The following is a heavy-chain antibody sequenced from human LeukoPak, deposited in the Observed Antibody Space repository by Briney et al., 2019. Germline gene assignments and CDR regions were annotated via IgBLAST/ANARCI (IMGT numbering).Heavy chain of an antibody. CDR3: ARIVRDTVVRGVDGWFDP. V-gene: IGHV1-18*01. D-gene: IGHD3-10*01. CDR1: GYTFTSYG. Sequence: ASVKVSCKASGYTFTSYGISWVRQAPGQGLEWMGWISAYNGNTNYAQKLQGRVTMTTDTSTSTAYMELRSLRSDDTAVYYCARIVRDTVVRGVDGWFDPWGQGTLVTVSS. CDR2: ISAYNGNT. J-gene: IGHJ5*02.